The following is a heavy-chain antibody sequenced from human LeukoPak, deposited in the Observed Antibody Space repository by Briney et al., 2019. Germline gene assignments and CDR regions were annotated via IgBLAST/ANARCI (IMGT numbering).Heavy chain of an antibody. J-gene: IGHJ5*02. CDR2: INPNSGGT. CDR3: AREAYGSGNNWFDP. CDR1: GYTFTGYY. D-gene: IGHD3-10*01. V-gene: IGHV1-2*02. Sequence: ASVRVSCTASGYTFTGYYMHWVRQAPGQGLEWMGWINPNSGGTNYAQKFQGRVTMTRDTSISTAYMELSRLRSDDTAVYYCAREAYGSGNNWFDPWGQGTLVTVSS.